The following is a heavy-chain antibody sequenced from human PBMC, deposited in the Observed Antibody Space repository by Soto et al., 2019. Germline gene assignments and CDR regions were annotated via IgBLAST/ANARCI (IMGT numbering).Heavy chain of an antibody. J-gene: IGHJ4*02. V-gene: IGHV4-39*01. Sequence: TSETLSLTCTVSGDSISSSSYYWGWIRQPPGKGLEWIGSIYYSGSTYYNPSLKSRVTISVDTSKNQFSLKLSSVTAADTAVYYCATLLHIDYWGQGTLVTVSS. CDR3: ATLLHIDY. D-gene: IGHD2-15*01. CDR1: GDSISSSSYY. CDR2: IYYSGST.